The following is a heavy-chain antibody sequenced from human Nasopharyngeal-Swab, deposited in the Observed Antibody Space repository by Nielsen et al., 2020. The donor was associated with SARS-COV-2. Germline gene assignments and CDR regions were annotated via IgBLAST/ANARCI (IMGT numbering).Heavy chain of an antibody. V-gene: IGHV4-34*01. Sequence: SETLSLTCDVYGGSLSGHYWSWIRQPPGKGLEWIGEINHSGTTNYKPSLKSRVTISVDTSKNQFSLKVRSVSAADTAIYFCARGRGGQQLVRTYYYYGLDVWGQGTTVTVSS. CDR3: ARGRGGQQLVRTYYYYGLDV. CDR1: GGSLSGHY. J-gene: IGHJ6*02. D-gene: IGHD1-1*01. CDR2: INHSGTT.